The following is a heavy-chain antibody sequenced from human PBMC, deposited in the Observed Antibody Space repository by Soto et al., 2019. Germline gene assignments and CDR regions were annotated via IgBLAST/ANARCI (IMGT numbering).Heavy chain of an antibody. CDR3: ARKYDSPQGYNWFDP. Sequence: PGGSLRLSCAASGFTVSSNYMSWVRQAPGKGLEWVSVIYSGGSTYYADSVKGRFTISRDNSKNTLYLQMNSLRAEDTAVYYCARKYDSPQGYNWFDPWGQGTLVTVSS. V-gene: IGHV3-53*01. J-gene: IGHJ5*02. CDR1: GFTVSSNY. CDR2: IYSGGST. D-gene: IGHD3-3*01.